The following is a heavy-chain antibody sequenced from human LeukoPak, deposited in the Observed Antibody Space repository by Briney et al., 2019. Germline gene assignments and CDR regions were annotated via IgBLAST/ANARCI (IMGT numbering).Heavy chain of an antibody. CDR2: IYYSGST. CDR1: GGSISSGGYY. D-gene: IGHD3-22*01. J-gene: IGHJ4*02. CDR3: AREGGNYYDSRGVPDY. Sequence: SETLSLTCTVSGGSISSGGYYWSWIRQHPGEGLEWIGYIYYSGSTYYNPSLKSRVTISVDTSKNQFSLKLRSVTAADTAVYYCAREGGNYYDSRGVPDYWGQGTLVTVSS. V-gene: IGHV4-31*03.